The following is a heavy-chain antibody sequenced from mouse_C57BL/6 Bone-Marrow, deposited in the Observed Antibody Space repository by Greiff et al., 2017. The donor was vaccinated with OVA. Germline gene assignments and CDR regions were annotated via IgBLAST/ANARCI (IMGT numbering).Heavy chain of an antibody. CDR1: GFTFSDFY. CDR3: ARDSNYDWFAY. D-gene: IGHD2-5*01. J-gene: IGHJ3*01. CDR2: SRNKANDYTT. V-gene: IGHV7-1*01. Sequence: EVQLVESGGGLVQSGRSLRLSCATSGFTFSDFYMEWVRQAPGKGLEWIAASRNKANDYTTEYSASVKGRFIVSRDTSQSILYLQMNALRAEDTAIYYCARDSNYDWFAYWGQGTLVTVSA.